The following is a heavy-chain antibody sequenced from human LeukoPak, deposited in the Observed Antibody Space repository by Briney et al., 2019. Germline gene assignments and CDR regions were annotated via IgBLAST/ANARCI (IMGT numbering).Heavy chain of an antibody. CDR1: GYTFTSYG. D-gene: IGHD6-13*01. V-gene: IGHV1-18*01. CDR2: ISAYNGNT. CDR3: ARDSIAAAGEEFDY. Sequence: GASVKVSCKASGYTFTSYGISWVRQAPGQGLEWMGRISAYNGNTNYAQKLQGRVTMTTDTSTSTAYMELRSLRSDDTAVYYCARDSIAAAGEEFDYWGQGTLVTVSS. J-gene: IGHJ4*02.